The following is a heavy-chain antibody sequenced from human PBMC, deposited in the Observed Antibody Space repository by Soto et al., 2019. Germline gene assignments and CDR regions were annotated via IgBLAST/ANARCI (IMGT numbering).Heavy chain of an antibody. Sequence: QVQLVQSGAEVKKPGASVKVSCKASGYTFASYAISWMRQAPGQGLEWMGWISAYNGNTNYAQKLQGRVTMTTDTSTSTAYTELRSLRSEDTAVYYCARDPPPPDYWGQGTLVTVSS. CDR3: ARDPPPPDY. J-gene: IGHJ4*02. CDR1: GYTFASYA. V-gene: IGHV1-18*01. CDR2: ISAYNGNT.